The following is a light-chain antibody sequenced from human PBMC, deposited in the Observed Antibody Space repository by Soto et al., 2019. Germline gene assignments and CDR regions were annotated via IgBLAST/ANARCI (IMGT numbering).Light chain of an antibody. J-gene: IGLJ2*01. CDR3: QSYDSSLSGSVV. CDR1: SSNIGAGYD. Sequence: QSVLTQPPSVSGAPGQRVTIACTGSSSNIGAGYDVHWYQQLPGTAPKLLIYGNSNRPSGVPDRFSGSKSGTSASLAITGLQDEDEADYYCQSYDSSLSGSVVFGGGTMVTVL. V-gene: IGLV1-40*01. CDR2: GNS.